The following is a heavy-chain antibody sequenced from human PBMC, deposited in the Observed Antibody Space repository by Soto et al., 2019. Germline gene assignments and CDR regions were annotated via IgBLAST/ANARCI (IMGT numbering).Heavy chain of an antibody. Sequence: DVQVVETGGGLIQPGGSLRLSCAASGFAVSNSYMNWVRQAPGKGLEWVSVIYSGGSTVYADSVKGRFTISRDISKNMVYLQMNSLRAEDRAVYYCARGTTGATQAYWGQGTLVTVSS. CDR3: ARGTTGATQAY. CDR1: GFAVSNSY. J-gene: IGHJ4*02. V-gene: IGHV3-53*02. D-gene: IGHD2-8*02. CDR2: IYSGGST.